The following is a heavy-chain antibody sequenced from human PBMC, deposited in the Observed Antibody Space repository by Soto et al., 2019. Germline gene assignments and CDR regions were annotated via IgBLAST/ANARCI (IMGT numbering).Heavy chain of an antibody. CDR2: IIPMFGTP. J-gene: IGHJ6*02. CDR3: ARDPTRGGVVPQDYGMDG. Sequence: QVQLVQSGAEVKKPASSVKVSCQASGGGFSNYAISWVRQAPGQGLEWMGGIIPMFGTPDYAEKFRGRVTSTADAATRTADMELSSRRSEDTATYYCARDPTRGGVVPQDYGMDGWGQGTTVTVSS. D-gene: IGHD3-3*01. V-gene: IGHV1-69*01. CDR1: GGGFSNYA.